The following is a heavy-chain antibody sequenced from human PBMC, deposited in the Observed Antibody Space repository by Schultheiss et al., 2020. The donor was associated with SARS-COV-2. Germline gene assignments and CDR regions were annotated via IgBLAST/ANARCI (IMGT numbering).Heavy chain of an antibody. Sequence: SETLSLTCTVSGGSISSYYWSWIRQPAGKGLEWIGRIYTSGSTNYNPSLKSRVTISVDTSKNQFSLKLSSVTAADTAVYYCAREGRYFDWPQSVSAFDIWGQGTMVTVSS. D-gene: IGHD3-9*01. V-gene: IGHV4-4*07. CDR2: IYTSGST. J-gene: IGHJ3*02. CDR3: AREGRYFDWPQSVSAFDI. CDR1: GGSISSYY.